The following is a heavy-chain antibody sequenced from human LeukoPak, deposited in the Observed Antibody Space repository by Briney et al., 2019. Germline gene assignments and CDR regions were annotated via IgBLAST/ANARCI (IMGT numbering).Heavy chain of an antibody. V-gene: IGHV1-2*02. Sequence: ASVKVSCQASGYTFTCYYMHWVRQAPGQGLEWMGWINPTSGGTNNAQKFQCRVTITRDTSISTAYMELSRLRSDDTAVYCCARDYYDSSGYYFARWFDPWGQGTLVTVSS. J-gene: IGHJ5*02. CDR1: GYTFTCYY. D-gene: IGHD3-22*01. CDR3: ARDYYDSSGYYFARWFDP. CDR2: INPTSGGT.